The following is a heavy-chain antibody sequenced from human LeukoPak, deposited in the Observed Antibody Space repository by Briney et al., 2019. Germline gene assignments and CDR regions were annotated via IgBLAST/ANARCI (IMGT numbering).Heavy chain of an antibody. CDR1: GFTFSSYG. CDR2: IRYDGSNK. V-gene: IGHV3-30*02. D-gene: IGHD1-26*01. CDR3: AKDLGSDLSPPDDFDY. J-gene: IGHJ4*02. Sequence: PGGSLRLSCAASGFTFSSYGMHWVRQAPGKGLEWVAFIRYDGSNKYYADSVKGRFTISRDNSKNTLYLQMNSLRAEDTAVYYCAKDLGSDLSPPDDFDYWGQGTLVTVSS.